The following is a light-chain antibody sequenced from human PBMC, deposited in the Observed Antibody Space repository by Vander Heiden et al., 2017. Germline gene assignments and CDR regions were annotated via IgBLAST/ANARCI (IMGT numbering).Light chain of an antibody. J-gene: IGLJ3*02. CDR3: SAWDSSLSGWV. CDR2: RNN. V-gene: IGLV10-54*04. CDR1: NNNVGNQG. Sequence: AGLTQPPSVSTGLRQTATLTCTGNNNNVGNQGAAWLQQHQGHPPKLLSYRNNNRPSGISERFSASRSGNTASLTITGLQPEDEADYYCSAWDSSLSGWVFGGGTKLTVL.